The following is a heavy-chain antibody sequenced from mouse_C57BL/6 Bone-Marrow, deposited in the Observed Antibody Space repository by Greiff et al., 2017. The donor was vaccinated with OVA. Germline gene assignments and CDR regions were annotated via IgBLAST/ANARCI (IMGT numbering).Heavy chain of an antibody. D-gene: IGHD2-4*01. CDR3: ARGDDCDVGWYFDV. V-gene: IGHV1-69*01. CDR2: IDPSDSNT. Sequence: QVQLQQPGAELVMPGASVKLSCKASGYTFTSYWMHWVKQRPGQGLEWIGEIDPSDSNTNYNQKFKGKSTLTVDKSSSTAYMQLNSLTSEDSAVYYCARGDDCDVGWYFDVWGTGTTVTVSS. CDR1: GYTFTSYW. J-gene: IGHJ1*03.